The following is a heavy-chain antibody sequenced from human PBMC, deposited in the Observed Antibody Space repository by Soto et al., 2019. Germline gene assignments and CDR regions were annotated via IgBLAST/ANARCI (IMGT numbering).Heavy chain of an antibody. CDR2: IYYSGST. CDR1: GGYISSSSYY. D-gene: IGHD3-22*01. CDR3: ARHIAMIVVVIIPWNAFDI. V-gene: IGHV4-39*01. J-gene: IGHJ3*02. Sequence: SETLFLTCTVSGGYISSSSYYWGWIRQPPGKGLEWIGSIYYSGSTYYNPSLKSRVTISVDTSKNQFSLKLSSVTAAETAVYYCARHIAMIVVVIIPWNAFDIWGQGTMVTVSS.